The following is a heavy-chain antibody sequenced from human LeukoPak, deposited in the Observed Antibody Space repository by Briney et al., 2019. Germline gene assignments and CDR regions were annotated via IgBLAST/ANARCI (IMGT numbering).Heavy chain of an antibody. D-gene: IGHD3-22*01. Sequence: SETLSLTCAVYGGSFSGYYWSWIRQPPGKGLEWIGEINHSGSTNYNPSLKSRVTISVDTSKNQFSLKLSSVTAADTAVYYCARPNHYYDSSGHSFDYWGQGTLVTVSS. CDR2: INHSGST. CDR1: GGSFSGYY. CDR3: ARPNHYYDSSGHSFDY. J-gene: IGHJ4*02. V-gene: IGHV4-34*01.